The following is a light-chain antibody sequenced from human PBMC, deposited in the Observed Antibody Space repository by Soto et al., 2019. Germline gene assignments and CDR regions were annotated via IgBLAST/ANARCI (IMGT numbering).Light chain of an antibody. CDR3: QQYYASSWT. CDR2: AAS. J-gene: IGKJ1*01. Sequence: PGERATLSCRAIQSISSTYLAWYRQKPGQAPRLLIYAASSRATGIPDRFSGSGSGTDFTLTISRLEPEDFAVYYCQQYYASSWTFGQGTKVDI. V-gene: IGKV3-20*01. CDR1: QSISSTY.